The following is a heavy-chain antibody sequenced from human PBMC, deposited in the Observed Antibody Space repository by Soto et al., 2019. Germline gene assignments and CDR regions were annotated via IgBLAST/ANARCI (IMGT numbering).Heavy chain of an antibody. J-gene: IGHJ4*02. CDR2: AYYRSKWYN. CDR1: GDSVSSNSAA. V-gene: IGHV6-1*01. Sequence: SETLSLTCAISGDSVSSNSAAWNWIRQSPSRGLEWLGRAYYRSKWYNDYAVSVKSRITINPDTSKNQFSLQLNSVTPEDTAVYYCARDYQLETRRGPFDYWGQGTLVTISS. CDR3: ARDYQLETRRGPFDY. D-gene: IGHD1-1*01.